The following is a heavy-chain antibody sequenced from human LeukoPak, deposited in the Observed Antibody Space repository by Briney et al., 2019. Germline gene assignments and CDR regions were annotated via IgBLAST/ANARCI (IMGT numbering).Heavy chain of an antibody. CDR1: GFTFSSYG. V-gene: IGHV3-23*01. CDR3: AKDGVPTYYMDV. J-gene: IGHJ6*03. Sequence: GGSLRLSCAASGFTFSSYGMSWVRQAPGKGLEWVSAISGSGGSTYYADSVKGRFTISRDNSKNTLYLQMNSLRAEDTAVYYCAKDGVPTYYMDVWGKGTTVTISS. D-gene: IGHD3-3*01. CDR2: ISGSGGST.